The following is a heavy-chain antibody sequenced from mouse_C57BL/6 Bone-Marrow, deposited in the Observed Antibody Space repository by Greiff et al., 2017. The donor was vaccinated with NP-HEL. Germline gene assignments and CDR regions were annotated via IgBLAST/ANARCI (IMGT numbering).Heavy chain of an antibody. J-gene: IGHJ1*03. CDR3: ARDGTVVATDWYFDV. Sequence: EVKLQESEGGLVQPGRSMKLSCTASGFTFRDYYMAWVRQVPEKGLEWVANINYDGSSNYYLDSLKSRFIISRDNAKNILYLQMSSLKSEDTATYYCARDGTVVATDWYFDVWGTGTTVTVSS. CDR1: GFTFRDYY. CDR2: INYDGSSN. D-gene: IGHD1-1*01. V-gene: IGHV5-16*01.